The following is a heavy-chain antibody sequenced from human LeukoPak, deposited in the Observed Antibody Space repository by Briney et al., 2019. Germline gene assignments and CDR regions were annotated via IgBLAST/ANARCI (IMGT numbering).Heavy chain of an antibody. CDR3: AREATQDWYFDL. CDR2: ISYDGSNT. Sequence: PGRSLRLSCAASRFTFSSYAMLWVRQLPGKGLEWVAIISYDGSNTYYADSVKGRFTISRDNPKNSLYLQMNSLRAEDTAVYYCAREATQDWYFDLWGRGTLVTVSS. CDR1: RFTFSSYA. V-gene: IGHV3-30*04. J-gene: IGHJ2*01.